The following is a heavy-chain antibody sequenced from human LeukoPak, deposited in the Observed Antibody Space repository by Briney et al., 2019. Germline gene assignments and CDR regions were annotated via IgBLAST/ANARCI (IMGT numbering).Heavy chain of an antibody. CDR2: IVVGSGNT. D-gene: IGHD5-18*01. V-gene: IGHV1-58*01. J-gene: IGHJ4*02. Sequence: SVKVSCKASGFTFTSSAVQWVRQARGRRLEWIGWIVVGSGNTNYTQMFQGRVTITRDMSTSTAYMELSSLRSEDTAVYYCAAPSRIQLDYWGQGTLVTVSS. CDR3: AAPSRIQLDY. CDR1: GFTFTSSA.